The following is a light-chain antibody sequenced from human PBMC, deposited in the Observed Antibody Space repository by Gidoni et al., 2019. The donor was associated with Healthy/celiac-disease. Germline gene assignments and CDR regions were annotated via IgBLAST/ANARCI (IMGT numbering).Light chain of an antibody. J-gene: IGKJ1*01. Sequence: IVMTQSPATLSVSPGERATLSCRASQSVSSNLAWYQQKPSQAPRLLIYGASTRATGIPARFSGSGSGTEFTLTISSLQSENFAVYYCQQYNNWFWTFGQGTKVEIK. V-gene: IGKV3-15*01. CDR1: QSVSSN. CDR2: GAS. CDR3: QQYNNWFWT.